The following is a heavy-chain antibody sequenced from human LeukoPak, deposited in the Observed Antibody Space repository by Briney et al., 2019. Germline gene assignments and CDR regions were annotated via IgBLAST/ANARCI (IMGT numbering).Heavy chain of an antibody. CDR3: ARRSGYYDSSGYLFDD. Sequence: LXISCKGSGYSFTSYWIGWVRQMPGKGLEWMGIIYPGDSDTRYSPSFQGQVTISADKSISTAYLQWSSLKASDTAMYYCARRSGYYDSSGYLFDDWGQGTLVTVSS. CDR1: GYSFTSYW. D-gene: IGHD3-22*01. CDR2: IYPGDSDT. V-gene: IGHV5-51*01. J-gene: IGHJ5*02.